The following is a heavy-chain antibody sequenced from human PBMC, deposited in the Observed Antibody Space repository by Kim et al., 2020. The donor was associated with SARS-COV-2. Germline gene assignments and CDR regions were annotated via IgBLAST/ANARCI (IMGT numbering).Heavy chain of an antibody. D-gene: IGHD6-13*01. CDR2: INPSGGST. V-gene: IGHV1-46*01. CDR1: GYTFTSYY. Sequence: ASVKVSCKASGYTFTSYYMHWVRQAPGQGLEWMGIINPSGGSTSYAQKFQGRVTMTRDTSTSTVYMELSSLRSEDTAVYYCARERPDGPEAAAGTTDRWGQGTLVTVSS. J-gene: IGHJ5*02. CDR3: ARERPDGPEAAAGTTDR.